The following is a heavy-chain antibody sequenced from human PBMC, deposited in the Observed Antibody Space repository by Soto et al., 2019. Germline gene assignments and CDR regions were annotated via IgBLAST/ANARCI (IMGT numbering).Heavy chain of an antibody. J-gene: IGHJ4*02. CDR3: ARDSFDYIWGSYRLFDY. D-gene: IGHD3-16*02. CDR2: IYYSGST. CDR1: GGSISSGGYY. V-gene: IGHV4-31*03. Sequence: QVQLQESGPGLVKPSQTLSLTCTVSGGSISSGGYYWSWIRQHPGKGLEWIGYIYYSGSTYYNPSLKSRVTISVDTSKNQFSLKLSSVTAADTAVYYCARDSFDYIWGSYRLFDYWGQGTLVTVSS.